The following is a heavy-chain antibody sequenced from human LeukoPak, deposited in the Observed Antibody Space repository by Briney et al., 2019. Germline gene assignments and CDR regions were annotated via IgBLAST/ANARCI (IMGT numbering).Heavy chain of an antibody. D-gene: IGHD4-17*01. V-gene: IGHV1-2*02. Sequence: ASVKVSCKASGYTFTGYYMHWVRQAPGQGLEWMAWINPNSGGTNYAQKFQGGVTMTRDTSISTAYMELSRLRSHDTAVYYCARDGYGDYLEYFDSWGQGTLVTVSS. CDR1: GYTFTGYY. CDR3: ARDGYGDYLEYFDS. CDR2: INPNSGGT. J-gene: IGHJ4*02.